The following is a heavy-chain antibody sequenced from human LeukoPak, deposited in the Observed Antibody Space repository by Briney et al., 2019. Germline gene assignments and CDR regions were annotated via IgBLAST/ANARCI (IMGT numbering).Heavy chain of an antibody. V-gene: IGHV1-18*04. D-gene: IGHD5-18*01. J-gene: IGHJ4*02. CDR1: GYTFTSYG. CDR3: ARRGGQLWPLDY. Sequence: ASVKVSCKTSGYTFTSYGIGWVRQAPGQGLEWMGWISTYNGNTNYAQKLQGRVTMTTDTSTTTAYMELRSLRSDDSAVYYCARRGGQLWPLDYWGQGTLVTVSS. CDR2: ISTYNGNT.